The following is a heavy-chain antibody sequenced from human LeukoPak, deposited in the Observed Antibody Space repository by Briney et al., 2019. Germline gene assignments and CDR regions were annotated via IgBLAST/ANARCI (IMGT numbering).Heavy chain of an antibody. Sequence: SETLSLTCTVSGGSISSYYWSWLRQPPGKGLEWIGYIYYSGSTNYNPSLKRRVTISVDTSKNQFSLKLSSVTAADTAVYYCARSTNGDYELSYYYSYMDVWGKGTTVTISS. CDR3: ARSTNGDYELSYYYSYMDV. D-gene: IGHD4-17*01. V-gene: IGHV4-59*12. CDR1: GGSISSYY. J-gene: IGHJ6*03. CDR2: IYYSGST.